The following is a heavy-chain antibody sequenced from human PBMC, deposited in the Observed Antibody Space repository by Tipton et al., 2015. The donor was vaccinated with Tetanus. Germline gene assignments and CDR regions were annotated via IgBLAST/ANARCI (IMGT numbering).Heavy chain of an antibody. CDR2: VYYNGNS. Sequence: TLSLTCTVSGGSMRSGTFYWDWIRQSPGKGLEWIGNVYYNGNSLENPSLKGRVTLSLDKSKNQFSLMLRSVTAADTALYYCARSADNWFDPWGQGILVTVSS. J-gene: IGHJ5*01. V-gene: IGHV4-39*01. CDR1: GGSMRSGTFY. CDR3: ARSADNWFDP.